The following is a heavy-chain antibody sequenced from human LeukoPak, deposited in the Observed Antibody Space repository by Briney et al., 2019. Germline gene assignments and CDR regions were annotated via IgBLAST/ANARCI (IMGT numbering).Heavy chain of an antibody. D-gene: IGHD3-22*01. CDR1: GYTFTSYA. V-gene: IGHV7-4-1*02. Sequence: ASVKVSCKASGYTFTSYAMNWVRQAPGQGLEWMGWINTNTGNPTYAQGFTGRFVFSLDTSVSTAYLQISSLKAEDTAVYYCARPHYYDSSGYYSYYYYYMDVWGKGTTVTVSS. J-gene: IGHJ6*03. CDR3: ARPHYYDSSGYYSYYYYYMDV. CDR2: INTNTGNP.